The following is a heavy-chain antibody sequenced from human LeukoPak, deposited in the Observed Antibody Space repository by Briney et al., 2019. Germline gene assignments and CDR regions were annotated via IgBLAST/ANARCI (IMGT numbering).Heavy chain of an antibody. J-gene: IGHJ4*02. CDR2: ISGSGGST. CDR3: AKEFFAGGNY. CDR1: GGSISNYY. D-gene: IGHD3-16*01. V-gene: IGHV3-23*01. Sequence: ETLSLTCTVSGGSISNYYWSWVRQAPGKGLEWVSDISGSGGSTYYADSVKGRFTISRDNSKNTLYLQMNSLRAEDTAVYYCAKEFFAGGNYWGQGTLVTVSS.